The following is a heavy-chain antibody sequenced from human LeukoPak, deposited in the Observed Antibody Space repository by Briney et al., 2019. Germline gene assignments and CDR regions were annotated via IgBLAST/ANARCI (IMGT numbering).Heavy chain of an antibody. CDR1: GWSFSGYY. V-gene: IGHV4-34*01. CDR3: ARGRLVLRSFDI. D-gene: IGHD2/OR15-2a*01. Sequence: SETLSLTCAVYGWSFSGYYWTWIRQPPGKGLEWIGEINHSGSTNYNPSLRSRVTISVDTSKNQFSLKLSSVTAADTAVYYCARGRLVLRSFDIWGQGTMVSVSS. CDR2: INHSGST. J-gene: IGHJ3*02.